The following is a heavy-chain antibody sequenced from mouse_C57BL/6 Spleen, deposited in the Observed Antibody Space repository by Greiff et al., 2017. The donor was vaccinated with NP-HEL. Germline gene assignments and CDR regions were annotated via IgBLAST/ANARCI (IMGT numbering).Heavy chain of an antibody. D-gene: IGHD2-4*01. CDR3: ARGYDYAFAY. CDR1: GYAFSSYW. V-gene: IGHV1-80*01. Sequence: QVQLKESGAELVKPGASVKISCKASGYAFSSYWMNWVKQRPGKGLEWIGQIYPGDGDTNYNGKFKGKATLTADKSSSTAYMQLSSLTSEDSAVYFCARGYDYAFAYWGQGTLVTVSA. CDR2: IYPGDGDT. J-gene: IGHJ3*01.